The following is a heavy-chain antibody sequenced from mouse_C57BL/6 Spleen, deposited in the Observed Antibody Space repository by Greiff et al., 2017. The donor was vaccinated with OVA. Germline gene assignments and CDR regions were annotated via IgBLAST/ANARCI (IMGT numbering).Heavy chain of an antibody. CDR3: ARQGGTWFAY. V-gene: IGHV5-12*01. J-gene: IGHJ3*01. CDR1: GFTFSDYY. D-gene: IGHD3-3*01. CDR2: ISNGGGST. Sequence: EVQVVESGGGLVQPGGSLKLSCAASGFTFSDYYMYWVRQTPEKRLEWVAYISNGGGSTYYPDTVKGRFTISRDNAKNTLYLQMSRLKSEDTAMYYCARQGGTWFAYWGQGTLVTVSA.